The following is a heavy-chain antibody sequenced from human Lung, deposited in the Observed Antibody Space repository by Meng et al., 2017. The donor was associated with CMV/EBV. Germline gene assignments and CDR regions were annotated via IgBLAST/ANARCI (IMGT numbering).Heavy chain of an antibody. J-gene: IGHJ4*02. V-gene: IGHV4-4*02. CDR3: ASFPPPGKQWLVTDY. CDR1: GGSISSSNW. Sequence: QVRLHEPGPGLVKPSGTLSLPCAVSGGSISSSNWWSWVRQPPGKGLEWIGEIYHSGSTNYNPSLKSRVTISVDKSKNQFSLKLSSVTAADTAVYYCASFPPPGKQWLVTDYWGQGTLVTVSS. CDR2: IYHSGST. D-gene: IGHD6-19*01.